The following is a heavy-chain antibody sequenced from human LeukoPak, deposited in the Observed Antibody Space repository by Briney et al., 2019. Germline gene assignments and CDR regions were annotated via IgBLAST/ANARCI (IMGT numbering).Heavy chain of an antibody. Sequence: GGSLRLSCAASGFTFSSYGMHWVRQAPGKGLEWVEVISYDGSNKYYADSVKGRFTISRDNSKNTLYLQMNSLRAEDTAVYYCASVYYYDSSGYFYGMDVWGQGTTVTVSS. D-gene: IGHD3-22*01. CDR1: GFTFSSYG. J-gene: IGHJ6*02. V-gene: IGHV3-30*03. CDR2: ISYDGSNK. CDR3: ASVYYYDSSGYFYGMDV.